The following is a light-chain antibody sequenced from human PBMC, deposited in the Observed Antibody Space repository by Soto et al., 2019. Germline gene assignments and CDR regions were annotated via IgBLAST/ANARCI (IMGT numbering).Light chain of an antibody. Sequence: DIQMTQSPSTLSASVGDRVTITYRASQSISNWVAWYQQRPGKAPKLLIYDASTLESGAPPKFSGSGSGTEFTLTISSLQPDDFATYYCLQYDNYPRTFGQGTRVEVK. V-gene: IGKV1-5*01. CDR1: QSISNW. J-gene: IGKJ1*01. CDR2: DAS. CDR3: LQYDNYPRT.